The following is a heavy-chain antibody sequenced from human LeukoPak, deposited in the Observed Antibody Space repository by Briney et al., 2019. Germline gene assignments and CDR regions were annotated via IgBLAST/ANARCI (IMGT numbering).Heavy chain of an antibody. J-gene: IGHJ4*02. CDR1: GFTFDDYA. D-gene: IGHD6-13*01. Sequence: PGRSLRLSCAASGFTFDDYAMHWVRQAPGKGLEWVSGISWNSGSIGYADSVKGRFTISRDNAKRSLYLQMNSLRPEDTALYYCAKDKYSSSWYGLFDCWGQGTLVTVSS. V-gene: IGHV3-9*01. CDR3: AKDKYSSSWYGLFDC. CDR2: ISWNSGSI.